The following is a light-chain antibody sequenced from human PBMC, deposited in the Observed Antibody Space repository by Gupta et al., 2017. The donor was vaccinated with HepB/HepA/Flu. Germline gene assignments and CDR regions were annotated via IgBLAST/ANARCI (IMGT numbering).Light chain of an antibody. Sequence: QSALTQPAPASGSPGQTITISCSGTSSDVGSYNLVSWYQQHPGKAPKVMIYEVSERPSGVSNRFSGSTFGNTASLTISGLQVEDEADYYCCSYAGSSTWVFGGRTKLTVL. CDR3: CSYAGSSTWV. CDR2: EVS. J-gene: IGLJ3*02. CDR1: SSDVGSYNL. V-gene: IGLV2-23*02.